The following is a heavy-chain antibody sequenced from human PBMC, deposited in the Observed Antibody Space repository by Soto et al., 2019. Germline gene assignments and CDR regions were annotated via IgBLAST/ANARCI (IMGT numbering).Heavy chain of an antibody. J-gene: IGHJ4*02. Sequence: GSLRLSCVASGFTFSSYSMSWVRQAPGKGLEWVSGFRAGGDDGTTYYADSVKGRFTISRDNSKNTLFLQMNSLRAEDTAIYYCAKKVNSGSGSQYFDYFGQGTLVTVSS. D-gene: IGHD3-10*01. CDR3: AKKVNSGSGSQYFDY. CDR2: FRAGGDDGTT. V-gene: IGHV3-23*01. CDR1: GFTFSSYS.